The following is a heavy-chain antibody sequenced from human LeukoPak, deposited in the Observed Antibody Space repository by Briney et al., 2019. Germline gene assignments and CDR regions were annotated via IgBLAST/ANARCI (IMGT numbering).Heavy chain of an antibody. CDR1: GYTFTNYF. CDR2: INPSGGST. CDR3: ARDYDDILIGDSNDAFDV. D-gene: IGHD3-9*01. V-gene: IGHV1-46*01. J-gene: IGHJ3*01. Sequence: ASVKVSCKASGYTFTNYFVHWVRQAPGQGLEWMGIINPSGGSTSYAQKFQGRVTMTRDTSTSTVYMELSSLRSEDTAVYYCARDYDDILIGDSNDAFDVWGQGTMVTVSS.